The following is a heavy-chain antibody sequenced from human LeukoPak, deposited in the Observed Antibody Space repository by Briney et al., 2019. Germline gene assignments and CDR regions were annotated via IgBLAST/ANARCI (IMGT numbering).Heavy chain of an antibody. J-gene: IGHJ6*03. V-gene: IGHV1-8*01. CDR2: MNPNSGNT. CDR1: GYTFTSYD. D-gene: IGHD3-9*01. CDR3: ARGELGFLTGRTYYYYMDV. Sequence: ASVKVSCKASGYTFTSYDINWVRQATGQGLEWMGWMNPNSGNTGYAQKFQGRVTMTRNTSISTAYMELSSLRSEDTAVYYCARGELGFLTGRTYYYYMDVWGKGTTVTISS.